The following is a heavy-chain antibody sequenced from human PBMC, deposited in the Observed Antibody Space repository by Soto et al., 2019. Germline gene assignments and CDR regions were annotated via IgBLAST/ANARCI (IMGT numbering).Heavy chain of an antibody. D-gene: IGHD5-12*01. Sequence: QITLKESGPPLVKPTQPLTLTCTFSGFSLSTSGGGVGWIRQPPGKALEWLALIYWDDDKRYSPSLKSRLTITKDTSKNQVVLTMTNMDPVDTATYYCAHVYGGYDNFDYWGQGTLVTVSS. J-gene: IGHJ4*02. V-gene: IGHV2-5*02. CDR2: IYWDDDK. CDR3: AHVYGGYDNFDY. CDR1: GFSLSTSGGG.